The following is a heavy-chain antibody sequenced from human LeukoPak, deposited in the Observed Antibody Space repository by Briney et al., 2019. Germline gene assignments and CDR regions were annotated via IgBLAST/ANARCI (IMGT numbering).Heavy chain of an antibody. CDR1: GYTFTIYG. J-gene: IGHJ4*02. V-gene: IGHV1-18*01. Sequence: GASVKVSCKSSGYTFTIYGISWVRQAPGQGLGWMGWVSTYNGNTNYAQKLQSSDTMTTDTSTSTAYMELRSLRSDNAAVYYCGRVPRCYFDDWGQGTLVTVSS. CDR3: GRVPRCYFDD. CDR2: VSTYNGNT.